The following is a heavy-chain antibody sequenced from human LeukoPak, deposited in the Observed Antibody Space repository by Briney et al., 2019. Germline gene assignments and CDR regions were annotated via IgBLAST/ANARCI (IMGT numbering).Heavy chain of an antibody. CDR3: AKDSGYYGSGSGESDY. D-gene: IGHD3-10*01. CDR1: GFTFSSYG. J-gene: IGHJ4*02. Sequence: TGGSLRLSCAASGFTFSSYGMHWVRQAPGKGLEWVAVISYDGSNKYYADSVKGRFTISRDNSKNTLYLQMNSLRAEDTAVYYCAKDSGYYGSGSGESDYWGQGTLVTVSS. V-gene: IGHV3-30*18. CDR2: ISYDGSNK.